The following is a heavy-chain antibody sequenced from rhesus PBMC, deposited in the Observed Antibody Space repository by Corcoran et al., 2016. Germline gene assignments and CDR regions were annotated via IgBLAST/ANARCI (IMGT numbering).Heavy chain of an antibody. D-gene: IGHD5-42*01. Sequence: VQLQESGPGVVKPSETLSLSCDVSGGSISNNWLSWIHQTTGKGLEWIGRISGSGGSSRYNPSLRSRVTISPDTSKSQFSLKRSSVTAADTAVYYCARVGSSWSEWDTVGTEWYFDLWGPGTPITISS. CDR1: GGSISNNW. CDR2: ISGSGGSS. J-gene: IGHJ2*01. V-gene: IGHV4-147*01. CDR3: ARVGSSWSEWDTVGTEWYFDL.